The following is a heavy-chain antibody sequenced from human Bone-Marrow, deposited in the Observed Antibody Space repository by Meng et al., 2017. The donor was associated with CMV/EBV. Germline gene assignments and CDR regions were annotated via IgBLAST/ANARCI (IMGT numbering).Heavy chain of an antibody. Sequence: GESLKISCAASGFTFSNYEMNWVRQAPGKGLEWVSYISSSGSIIYYADSVKGRFTISRDNAKNSLYLQMNSLRAEDTAVYYCARDLDYSLTVSINAFDIWGQGTMVTVSS. V-gene: IGHV3-48*03. D-gene: IGHD2-15*01. CDR3: ARDLDYSLTVSINAFDI. CDR2: ISSSGSII. CDR1: GFTFSNYE. J-gene: IGHJ3*02.